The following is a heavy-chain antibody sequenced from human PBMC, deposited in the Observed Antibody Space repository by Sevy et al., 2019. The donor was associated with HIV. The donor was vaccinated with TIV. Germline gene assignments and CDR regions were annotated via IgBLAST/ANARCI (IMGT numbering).Heavy chain of an antibody. CDR2: IYSGGSP. J-gene: IGHJ4*02. D-gene: IGHD2-15*01. V-gene: IGHV3-53*01. CDR3: ARDGGGCSGGSCYSSLSFDY. Sequence: GGSLRLSCAASGFTVSSNYMSWVRQAPGKGLEWVSVIYSGGSPYYADSVKCRFTISRDNSKNTLYLQMNSLRAEDTAVYYCARDGGGCSGGSCYSSLSFDYWGQVTLVTVSS. CDR1: GFTVSSNY.